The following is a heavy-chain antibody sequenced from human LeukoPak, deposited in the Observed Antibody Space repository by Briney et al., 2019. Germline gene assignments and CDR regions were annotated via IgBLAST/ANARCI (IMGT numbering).Heavy chain of an antibody. CDR2: ISSSSSTI. CDR1: GFTFSSYS. J-gene: IGHJ4*02. CDR3: ARDPAARPDPYCGGDCSYY. V-gene: IGHV3-48*01. D-gene: IGHD2-21*01. Sequence: PPGGSLRLSCAASGFTFSSYSMNWVRQAPGKGLEWVSYISSSSSTIYYADSVKGRFTISRDNAKNSLYLRMNSLRAEDTAVYYCARDPAARPDPYCGGDCSYYWGQGTLVTVSS.